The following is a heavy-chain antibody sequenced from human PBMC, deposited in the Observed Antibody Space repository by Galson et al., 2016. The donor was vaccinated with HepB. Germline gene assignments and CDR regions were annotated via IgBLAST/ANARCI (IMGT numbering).Heavy chain of an antibody. J-gene: IGHJ5*01. V-gene: IGHV3-21*01. CDR1: GFTFSSYS. D-gene: IGHD1-1*01. CDR2: ISSSSTYI. Sequence: SLRLSCAASGFTFSSYSMNWVRQAPGKGLEWVSFISSSSTYIYYADSVRGRFTISRDNAKNSLYLQMISLRAEDTAVYYCARLVENWNEAGRFDSWGQGTLVTVSS. CDR3: ARLVENWNEAGRFDS.